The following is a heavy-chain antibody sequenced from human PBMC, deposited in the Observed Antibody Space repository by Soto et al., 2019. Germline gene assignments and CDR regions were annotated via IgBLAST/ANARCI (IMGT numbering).Heavy chain of an antibody. J-gene: IGHJ4*02. CDR3: ASTSASLAVAAPLAFDY. CDR2: ISPYNGNT. D-gene: IGHD6-19*01. V-gene: IGHV1-18*01. Sequence: ASVKVSCKASGYTFTSYGISWLRQAPGQGLEWMGWISPYNGNTNYAQKLQGRVTMTTDTSTSTAYMGLRSLRSDDTAVYYCASTSASLAVAAPLAFDYWGQGTLVTVSS. CDR1: GYTFTSYG.